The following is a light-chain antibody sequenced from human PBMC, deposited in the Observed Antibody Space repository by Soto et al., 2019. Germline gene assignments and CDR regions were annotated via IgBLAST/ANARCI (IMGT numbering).Light chain of an antibody. CDR1: SSNIGAGYD. Sequence: QSALTQPPSVSGAPGRRVTISCTGSSSNIGAGYDVHWYQQLPGTAPKLVIYGNSNRPSGVPDRFSGSKSGTSASLAITGLQAEDEADYYCQSYDSSLRVVVFGGVTQLTVL. V-gene: IGLV1-40*01. J-gene: IGLJ2*01. CDR2: GNS. CDR3: QSYDSSLRVVV.